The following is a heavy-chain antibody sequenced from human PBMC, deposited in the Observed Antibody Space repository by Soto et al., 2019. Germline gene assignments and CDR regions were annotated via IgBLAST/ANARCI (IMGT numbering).Heavy chain of an antibody. D-gene: IGHD6-25*01. CDR3: ARDRPAAVLDY. CDR2: IYYSGST. CDR1: DGANGNHD. J-gene: IGHJ4*02. V-gene: IGHV4-59*11. Sequence: SHPSTVVDGANGNHDCSGISHSPGKGLEWIGYIYYSGSTNYNPSLKSRVTISVDTSKNQFSLKLSSVTAADTAVYYCARDRPAAVLDYWGQGTLVPGSS.